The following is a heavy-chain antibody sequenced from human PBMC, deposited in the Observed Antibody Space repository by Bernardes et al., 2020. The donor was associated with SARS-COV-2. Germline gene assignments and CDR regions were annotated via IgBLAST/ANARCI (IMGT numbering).Heavy chain of an antibody. J-gene: IGHJ4*02. CDR1: GFTFSSYW. CDR2: INTNGRTI. CDR3: VRGTNGWYGVDY. Sequence: GSLRLSCAASGFTFSSYWMHWVRQAPGKGLVWVSRINTNGRTINYADSVKGRFTISRDDAKNTLYLQMNSLRAEDTAVYHCVRGTNGWYGVDYWGQGALVTVSS. V-gene: IGHV3-74*01. D-gene: IGHD6-19*01.